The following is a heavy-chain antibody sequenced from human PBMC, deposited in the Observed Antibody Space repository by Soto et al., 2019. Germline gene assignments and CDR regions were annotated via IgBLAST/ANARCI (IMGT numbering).Heavy chain of an antibody. V-gene: IGHV4-34*01. CDR1: GGSFSGYY. CDR2: INHSGST. D-gene: IGHD4-17*01. CDR3: ARGPLRPAEYFQH. Sequence: TLSLTCAVYGGSFSGYYWSWIRQPPGKGLEWIGEINHSGSTNYNPSLKSRVTISVDTSKNQFSLKLSSVTAADTAVYYCARGPLRPAEYFQHWGQGTLVTVPQ. J-gene: IGHJ1*01.